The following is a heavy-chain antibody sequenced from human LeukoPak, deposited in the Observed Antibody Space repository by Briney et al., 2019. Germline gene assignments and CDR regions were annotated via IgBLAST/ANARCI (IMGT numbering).Heavy chain of an antibody. D-gene: IGHD3-22*01. Sequence: GGSLRLSCAASGFTVTSNYMSWVRQAPGKGLEWVSVIYGGDSTYYADSVKGRFTISRDNSKNTLYLQMDSLRAEDTAVYYCARGPFYDSSGSHHWGQGTMVTVSS. CDR2: IYGGDST. CDR3: ARGPFYDSSGSHH. V-gene: IGHV3-53*01. J-gene: IGHJ3*01. CDR1: GFTVTSNY.